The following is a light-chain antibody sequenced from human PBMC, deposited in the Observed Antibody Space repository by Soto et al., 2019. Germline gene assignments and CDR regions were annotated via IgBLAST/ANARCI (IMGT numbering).Light chain of an antibody. V-gene: IGKV3-15*01. CDR3: QQYNNWPPWT. CDR1: QSVSSY. CDR2: GAS. Sequence: EIVLTQSPATLSLSPGERATLSCRASQSVSSYLAWYQQKPGQAPRLLIYGASTRATGIPDRFSGSGSGTEFILTISSLQSEDFAVYYCQQYNNWPPWTVGQGTKVDIK. J-gene: IGKJ1*01.